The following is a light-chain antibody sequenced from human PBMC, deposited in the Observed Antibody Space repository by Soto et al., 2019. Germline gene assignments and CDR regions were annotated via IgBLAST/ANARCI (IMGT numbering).Light chain of an antibody. V-gene: IGKV3-15*01. J-gene: IGKJ4*01. CDR2: GAS. Sequence: EIVRTQSPATLSVSPGERAPLSCRASQSVSSKLAWYQQKPCQAPRLRIYGASTRATGIPARFSGSGSGTEFHLTVSRRKYEAFDVYYCQQYNNWPKLAYGGVINAKIK. CDR3: QQYNNWPKLA. CDR1: QSVSSK.